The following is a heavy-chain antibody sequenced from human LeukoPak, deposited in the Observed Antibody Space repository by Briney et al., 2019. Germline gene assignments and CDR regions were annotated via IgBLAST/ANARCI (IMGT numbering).Heavy chain of an antibody. D-gene: IGHD3-22*01. CDR2: IYYSGST. Sequence: SETLSLTCTVSGGSISSSSYYWGWIRQPPGKGLEWIGSIYYSGSTYYNPSLKSRVTISVDKSKNQFSLKLSSVTAADTAVYYCARDHYYYDSRLNWFGPWGQGTLVTVSS. V-gene: IGHV4-39*07. CDR3: ARDHYYYDSRLNWFGP. CDR1: GGSISSSSYY. J-gene: IGHJ5*02.